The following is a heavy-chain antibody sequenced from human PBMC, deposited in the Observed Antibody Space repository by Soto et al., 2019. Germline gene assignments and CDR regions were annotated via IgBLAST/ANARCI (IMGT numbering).Heavy chain of an antibody. D-gene: IGHD3-3*01. V-gene: IGHV3-23*01. Sequence: SLRLSCAASGFTFSSYAMSWVRQAPGKGLEWVSAISGSGGSTYYADSVKGRFTISRDNSKNTLYLQMNSLRAEDTAVYYCAKGVTIFGVVIINPYYYYGMDVWGQGTTVTVSS. CDR2: ISGSGGST. J-gene: IGHJ6*02. CDR3: AKGVTIFGVVIINPYYYYGMDV. CDR1: GFTFSSYA.